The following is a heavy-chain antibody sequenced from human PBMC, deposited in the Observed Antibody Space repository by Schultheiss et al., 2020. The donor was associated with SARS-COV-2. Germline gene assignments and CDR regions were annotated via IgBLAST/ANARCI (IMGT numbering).Heavy chain of an antibody. Sequence: SETLSLTCAVSGGSISSGDSSWSWIRQPPGKGLEWIGSIYYSGSAYYNPSLKSRVTISVDTSKNQFSLKLSSVTAADTAVYYCARDGPDYGDYVPYYYYGMDVWGQGTTVTVSS. CDR2: IYYSGSA. CDR3: ARDGPDYGDYVPYYYYGMDV. V-gene: IGHV4-39*07. J-gene: IGHJ6*02. D-gene: IGHD4-17*01. CDR1: GGSISSGDSS.